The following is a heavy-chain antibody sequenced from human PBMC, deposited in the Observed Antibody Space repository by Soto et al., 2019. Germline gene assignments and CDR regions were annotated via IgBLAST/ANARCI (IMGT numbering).Heavy chain of an antibody. V-gene: IGHV3-23*01. J-gene: IGHJ6*03. CDR3: AKCGSQIYYYYMDV. CDR2: ISGSGGST. CDR1: GFSFSSYA. D-gene: IGHD1-26*01. Sequence: GGSLRLSCAASGFSFSSYAMSWVRQAPGKGLEWVSVISGSGGSTYYADSVKGRFTISRDNSKNTVYLQMNSLRAEDTAVYYCAKCGSQIYYYYMDVWGKGTTVTVS.